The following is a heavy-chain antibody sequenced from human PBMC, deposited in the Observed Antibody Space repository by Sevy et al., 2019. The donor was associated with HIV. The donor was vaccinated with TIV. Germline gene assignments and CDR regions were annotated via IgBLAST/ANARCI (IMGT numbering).Heavy chain of an antibody. Sequence: GGSLRLSCAASGFTVSSNCMSWVRQAPGKGLEWVSVIYGGGSTYYADSVKGRFTISRDNSKNTLYLQMNSLRAEDPAVYYCASTRGLLGYCSSTSCYPPAYYYYGMDVWGQGTTVTVSS. D-gene: IGHD2-2*01. CDR1: GFTVSSNC. CDR2: IYGGGST. CDR3: ASTRGLLGYCSSTSCYPPAYYYYGMDV. J-gene: IGHJ6*02. V-gene: IGHV3-53*01.